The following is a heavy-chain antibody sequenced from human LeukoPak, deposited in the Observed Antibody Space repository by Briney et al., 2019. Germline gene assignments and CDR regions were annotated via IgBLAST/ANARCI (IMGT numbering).Heavy chain of an antibody. V-gene: IGHV1-2*02. CDR1: GYTFTGYY. CDR3: ARDPELVSGSYYDY. CDR2: INPNSGDT. J-gene: IGHJ4*02. Sequence: ASVKVSCKASGYTFTGYYMHWVRQAPGQGLEWMGWINPNSGDTNYAQKFQGRVTMTRDTSISTAYMELSRLRSDDTAVYYCARDPELVSGSYYDYWGQGTLVTVSP. D-gene: IGHD1-26*01.